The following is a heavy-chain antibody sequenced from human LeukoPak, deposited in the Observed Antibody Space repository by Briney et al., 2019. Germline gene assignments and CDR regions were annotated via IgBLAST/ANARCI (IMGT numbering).Heavy chain of an antibody. CDR1: GGTFSSYG. CDR3: ASRRSTPPNNYFDP. Sequence: GSSVKVSCKGSGGTFSSYGISCVRQAPGQGLEWMGGIIPIFGTANYAQKFQGRVTITADESTSTAYMELSSLRSEDTAVYYCASRRSTPPNNYFDPWGQGTLVTVSS. CDR2: IIPIFGTA. J-gene: IGHJ5*02. V-gene: IGHV1-69*01.